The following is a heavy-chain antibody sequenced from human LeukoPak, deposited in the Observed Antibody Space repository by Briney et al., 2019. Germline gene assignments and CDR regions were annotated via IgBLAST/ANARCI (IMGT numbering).Heavy chain of an antibody. V-gene: IGHV4-39*07. CDR3: ARISSSNWYNERGAFDV. D-gene: IGHD6-13*01. J-gene: IGHJ3*01. CDR1: GGSISSSSYY. Sequence: PSETLSLTCTVSGGSISSSSYYWGWIRQPPGKGLEWIGSSYYSGSTYYNPSVKSRVTISVDTSKNQFSLKLSSVTAADTAVYYCARISSSNWYNERGAFDVWGQGTMVTVSS. CDR2: SYYSGST.